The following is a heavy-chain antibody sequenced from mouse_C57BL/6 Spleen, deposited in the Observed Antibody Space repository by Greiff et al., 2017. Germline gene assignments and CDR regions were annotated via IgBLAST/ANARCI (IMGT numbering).Heavy chain of an antibody. CDR1: GYTFTSYW. Sequence: QVQLQQPGAELVRPGTSVKLSCKASGYTFTSYWMHWVKQRPGQGLEWIGVIDPSDSYTNYNQKFKGKATLTVDTSSSTAYMQLSSLTSEDSAVYYCARGSTMIRDAMDYWGQGTSVTVSS. CDR3: ARGSTMIRDAMDY. D-gene: IGHD2-4*01. CDR2: IDPSDSYT. J-gene: IGHJ4*01. V-gene: IGHV1-59*01.